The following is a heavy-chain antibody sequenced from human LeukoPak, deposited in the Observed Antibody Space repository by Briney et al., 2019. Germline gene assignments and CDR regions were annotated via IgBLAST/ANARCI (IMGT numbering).Heavy chain of an antibody. CDR2: IYYSGST. D-gene: IGHD6-13*01. Sequence: NPSETLSLTCTVSGGSISSSGYYWSWIRQPPGKGLEWIGYIYYSGSTNYNPSLKSRVTISVDTSKNQFSLKLSSVTAADTAVYYCARVYYSNSYDYWYFDLWGRGTLVTVSS. J-gene: IGHJ2*01. CDR3: ARVYYSNSYDYWYFDL. V-gene: IGHV4-61*08. CDR1: GGSISSSGYY.